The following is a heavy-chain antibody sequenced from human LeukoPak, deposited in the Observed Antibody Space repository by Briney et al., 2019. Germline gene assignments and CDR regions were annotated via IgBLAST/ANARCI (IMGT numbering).Heavy chain of an antibody. CDR3: ASGELHGDLFDY. D-gene: IGHD4-17*01. J-gene: IGHJ4*02. Sequence: SETLSLTCTVSGGSISSGSYYWSWIRQPAGKGLEWFGSIYTSGSTNYNPSPKSPVTIPVDTSKNQFSLKLSSVTAPDTAVYYCASGELHGDLFDYWGQGTLVTVSS. CDR2: IYTSGST. V-gene: IGHV4-61*02. CDR1: GGSISSGSYY.